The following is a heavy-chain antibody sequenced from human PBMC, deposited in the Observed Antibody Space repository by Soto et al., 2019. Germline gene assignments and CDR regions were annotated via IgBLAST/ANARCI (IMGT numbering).Heavy chain of an antibody. J-gene: IGHJ4*02. CDR1: VGTFSSYA. CDR3: ARVTNSDCSGVSCYGKYYFDY. V-gene: IGHV1-69*12. Sequence: QVQLVQSGAEVKKPGSSVKVSCKASVGTFSSYAISWVRQAPGQGLEWMGGIIPIFGTANYAQKFQGRVTITADESTRTAYMELSSLRAEDTAVYYCARVTNSDCSGVSCYGKYYFDYWGQGTLVTVSS. CDR2: IIPIFGTA. D-gene: IGHD2-15*01.